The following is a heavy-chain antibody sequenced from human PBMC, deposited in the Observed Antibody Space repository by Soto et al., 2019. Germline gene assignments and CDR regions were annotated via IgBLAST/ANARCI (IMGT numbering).Heavy chain of an antibody. Sequence: SETLSLTCTVSGGSISSHYWSWVRQAPGKGLEWIGHIYYRGSTTYNPSLRSRSTISVDTSNNQFSLKLNSVTTADTAVYYCARDGRETSGMDVWGQGTKVTVSS. D-gene: IGHD1-26*01. J-gene: IGHJ6*02. CDR3: ARDGRETSGMDV. V-gene: IGHV4-59*11. CDR2: IYYRGST. CDR1: GGSISSHY.